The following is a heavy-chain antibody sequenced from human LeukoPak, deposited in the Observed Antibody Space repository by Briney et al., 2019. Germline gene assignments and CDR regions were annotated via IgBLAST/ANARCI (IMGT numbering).Heavy chain of an antibody. V-gene: IGHV3-23*01. J-gene: IGHJ5*02. CDR1: GFTFSSYG. CDR3: AKDLWYYYGSGSYSRFDP. D-gene: IGHD3-10*01. CDR2: ISGSGGST. Sequence: GGSLRFSCAASGFTFSSYGMSWVRQAPGKGVEWVSAISGSGGSTYYADSVKGRFTISRDNSKNTLYLQMNSLRAEDTAVYYCAKDLWYYYGSGSYSRFDPWGQGTLVTVSS.